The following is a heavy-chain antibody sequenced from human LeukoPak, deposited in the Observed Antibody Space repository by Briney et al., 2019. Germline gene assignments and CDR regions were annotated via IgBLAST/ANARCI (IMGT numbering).Heavy chain of an antibody. J-gene: IGHJ4*02. D-gene: IGHD3-22*01. Sequence: PSETLSLTCAVYGGSFSGYYWSWIRQPPGKGLEWIGEINHSGSTNYNPSLKSRVTISVDTSKNQFSLKLSSVTAADTAVYYCARVGANYYDSSGYLDYWGQGTLVTVSS. CDR1: GGSFSGYY. CDR2: INHSGST. CDR3: ARVGANYYDSSGYLDY. V-gene: IGHV4-34*01.